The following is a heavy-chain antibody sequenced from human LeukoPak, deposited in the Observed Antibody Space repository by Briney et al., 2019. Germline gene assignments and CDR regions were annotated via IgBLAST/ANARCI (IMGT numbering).Heavy chain of an antibody. Sequence: KTSETLSLTCIVSNGSINFVSYYWSWIRQPPGKGLEWLGYIHYTGNTIYNPSLKSRVTISMDTAKNQFSLKVSSVTAADTAVYYCARGGAARLHFQNWGQGTLVTVSS. J-gene: IGHJ1*01. D-gene: IGHD6-6*01. CDR2: IHYTGNT. V-gene: IGHV4-61*01. CDR3: ARGGAARLHFQN. CDR1: NGSINFVSYY.